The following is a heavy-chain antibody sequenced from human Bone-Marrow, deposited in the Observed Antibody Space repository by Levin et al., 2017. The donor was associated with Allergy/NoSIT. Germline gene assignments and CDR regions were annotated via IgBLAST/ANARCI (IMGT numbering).Heavy chain of an antibody. J-gene: IGHJ3*02. CDR3: SRGDNDAFDT. V-gene: IGHV3-21*01. Sequence: GGSLRLSCAGSGFTFSRYSMNWVRQAPGKGLEWVSSISSSSSHIYYADSVKGRFTISRDNAKNSLHLQMNSLKAEDTAVYYCSRGDNDAFDTWGQGTMVTVSS. D-gene: IGHD2-21*01. CDR2: ISSSSSHI. CDR1: GFTFSRYS.